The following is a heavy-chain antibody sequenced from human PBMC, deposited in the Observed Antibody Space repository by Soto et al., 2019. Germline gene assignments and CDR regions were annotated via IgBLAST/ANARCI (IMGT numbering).Heavy chain of an antibody. CDR2: ISSSSSYI. CDR1: GFTFSSYS. Sequence: GGSLRLSCAASGFTFSSYSMNWVRQAPGKGLEWVSSISSSSSYIYYADSVKGRFTISRDNAKNSLYLQMNSLRAEDTAVYYCARGGNVVVPADFDYWGPGTRGTVYS. D-gene: IGHD2-2*01. J-gene: IGHJ4*02. V-gene: IGHV3-21*01. CDR3: ARGGNVVVPADFDY.